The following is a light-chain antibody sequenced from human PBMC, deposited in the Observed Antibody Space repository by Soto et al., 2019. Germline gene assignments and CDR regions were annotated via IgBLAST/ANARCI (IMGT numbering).Light chain of an antibody. CDR1: SPNIGGNS. CDR3: GSWDSSLSDYV. V-gene: IGLV1-51*01. Sequence: QSVLSQPPSVSAAPGQNVTISCPGSSPNIGGNSVSWYQQLPGTAPKLLIYDDDKRPSGIPDRFSGSKSGTSATLGITGFQTGDEADYYCGSWDSSLSDYVFATGTKVTV. J-gene: IGLJ1*01. CDR2: DDD.